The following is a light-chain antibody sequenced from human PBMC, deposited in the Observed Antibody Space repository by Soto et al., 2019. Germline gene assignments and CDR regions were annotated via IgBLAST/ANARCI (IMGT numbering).Light chain of an antibody. V-gene: IGKV3-20*01. CDR1: QSVSSSY. J-gene: IGKJ3*01. CDR3: QHYDSSPLFS. Sequence: EIVLTQSPGTLSLSPGERATLSCRASQSVSSSYLAWYQPTPGQAPRLLISGTSSRATGIPDRFSGSGSGTDFTLTISRLEPEDFAVYYCQHYDSSPLFSFGPGTKVEIK. CDR2: GTS.